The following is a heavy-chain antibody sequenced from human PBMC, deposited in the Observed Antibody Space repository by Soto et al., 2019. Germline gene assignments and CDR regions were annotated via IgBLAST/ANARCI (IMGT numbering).Heavy chain of an antibody. CDR1: GFTFSSYA. D-gene: IGHD3-22*01. J-gene: IGHJ4*02. Sequence: PGGSLRLSCVASGFTFSSYAMSWVRQAPGKGLEWVSVFSGSGGSTYYADSVKGRFTISRDNSKNTLYLQMNSLRAEDTAVYYCAREVDYYDSSGYSGYFDYWGQGTLVTVSS. V-gene: IGHV3-23*01. CDR2: FSGSGGST. CDR3: AREVDYYDSSGYSGYFDY.